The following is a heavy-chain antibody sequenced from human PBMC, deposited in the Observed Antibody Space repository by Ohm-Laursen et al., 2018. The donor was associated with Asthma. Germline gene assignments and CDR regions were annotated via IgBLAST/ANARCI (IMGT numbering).Heavy chain of an antibody. CDR3: ARDIPNIVATIEGFDY. Sequence: SETLSLTCPVSGGSISSYYWSWIRQPPGKGLEWIGYIYYSGSTNYNPSLKSRVTISVDTSKNQFSLKLSSVTAADTAVYYCARDIPNIVATIEGFDYWGQGTLVTVSS. CDR1: GGSISSYY. V-gene: IGHV4-59*01. J-gene: IGHJ4*02. D-gene: IGHD5-12*01. CDR2: IYYSGST.